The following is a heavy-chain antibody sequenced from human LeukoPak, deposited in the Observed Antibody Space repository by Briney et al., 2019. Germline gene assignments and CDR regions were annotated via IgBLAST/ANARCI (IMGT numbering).Heavy chain of an antibody. V-gene: IGHV4-34*01. CDR1: GGSFSGYY. Sequence: SETLSLTCAVYGGSFSGYYWSWIRQPPGKGLEWIGEINHSGSTNYNPSLKSRVTISVDTSKNQFSLKLSSVTAADTAVYYCARVGSIRFLEWLPPFDPWGQGTLVTVSS. D-gene: IGHD3-3*01. CDR3: ARVGSIRFLEWLPPFDP. CDR2: INHSGST. J-gene: IGHJ5*02.